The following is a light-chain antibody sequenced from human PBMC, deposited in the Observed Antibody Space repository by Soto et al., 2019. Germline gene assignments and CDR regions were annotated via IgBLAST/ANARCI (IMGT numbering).Light chain of an antibody. CDR1: QSVNSNY. CDR3: QQYHSPPRT. Sequence: EIVLTQSPGTLSLSPGERATLSCRASQSVNSNYLAWYQQKPGQGPRVLMYGASSRATGIPDRFSGSGYGSDFTLTLSRLDPEDFAVYYRQQYHSPPRTFGQGTKVEIK. J-gene: IGKJ1*01. CDR2: GAS. V-gene: IGKV3-20*01.